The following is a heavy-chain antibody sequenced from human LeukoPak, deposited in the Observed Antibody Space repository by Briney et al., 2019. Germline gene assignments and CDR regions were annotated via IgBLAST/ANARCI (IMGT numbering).Heavy chain of an antibody. J-gene: IGHJ4*02. CDR1: GFTFSSYG. CDR3: ARGIDS. CDR2: ISYDGSNK. Sequence: GGSLRLSCAASGFTFSSYGMHWVRQAPGKGLEWVAVISYDGSNKYYADSVKGRFTISRDNAKNSLYLQMNSLRAEDTAVYFCARGIDSWGQGTLVTVSS. V-gene: IGHV3-30*03.